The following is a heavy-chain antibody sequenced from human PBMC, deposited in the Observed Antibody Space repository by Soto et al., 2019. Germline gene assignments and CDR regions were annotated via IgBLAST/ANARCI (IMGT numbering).Heavy chain of an antibody. CDR1: GCSISSYY. J-gene: IGHJ4*02. D-gene: IGHD3-9*01. V-gene: IGHV4-59*01. CDR3: ARALGRYDILTGYYPDRFDY. Sequence: XETLSLTCTVSGCSISSYYWSWIRQPPGKGLEWIGYIYYSGSTNYNPSLKSRVTISVDTSKNQFSLKLSSVTAADTAVYYCARALGRYDILTGYYPDRFDYWGQGNLVTVSS. CDR2: IYYSGST.